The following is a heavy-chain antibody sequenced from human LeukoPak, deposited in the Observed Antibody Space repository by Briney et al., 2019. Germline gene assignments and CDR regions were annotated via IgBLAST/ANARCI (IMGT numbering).Heavy chain of an antibody. CDR3: ARDLSVYYYDSSGSPGVNYFDY. Sequence: KSSETLSLTCTVSGGSISSSSYYWGWIRQPPGKGLEWIGSIYYSGSTYYNPSLKSRVTISVDTSKNQFSLKLSSVTAADTAVYYCARDLSVYYYDSSGSPGVNYFDYWGQGTLVTVSS. CDR1: GGSISSSSYY. CDR2: IYYSGST. V-gene: IGHV4-39*07. J-gene: IGHJ4*02. D-gene: IGHD3-22*01.